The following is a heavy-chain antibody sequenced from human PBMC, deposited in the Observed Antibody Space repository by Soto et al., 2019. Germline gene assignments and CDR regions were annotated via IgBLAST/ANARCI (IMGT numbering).Heavy chain of an antibody. J-gene: IGHJ4*02. D-gene: IGHD6-19*01. V-gene: IGHV2-5*01. CDR2: IYWNDDN. CDR1: GFSLNSTAVG. CDR3: AHGSGWLSDY. Sequence: QITLKESGPTLVKPTQTLTLTCTFSGFSLNSTAVGVNWIRQPPRKALEWLAIIYWNDDNHYSPSLRSRLTITKYTSKNQVVLTMTNMDPMDSATYYCAHGSGWLSDYWGQGTLVTVSS.